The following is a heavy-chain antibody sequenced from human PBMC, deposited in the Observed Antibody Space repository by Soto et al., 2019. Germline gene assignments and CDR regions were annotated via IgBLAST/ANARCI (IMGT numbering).Heavy chain of an antibody. Sequence: VQLQESGPGLVKPSQTLSLTCTVSGGSISSSDYYWSWIRQHPGKGLEWIGYIYYTGSTYYNPSLKSRVTISLDTSKNQFSLKLSSVTAADTAMYYCAREDGSGTDRGIDYWGQGTLVTVSS. CDR2: IYYTGST. V-gene: IGHV4-31*03. CDR3: AREDGSGTDRGIDY. CDR1: GGSISSSDYY. J-gene: IGHJ4*02. D-gene: IGHD3-10*01.